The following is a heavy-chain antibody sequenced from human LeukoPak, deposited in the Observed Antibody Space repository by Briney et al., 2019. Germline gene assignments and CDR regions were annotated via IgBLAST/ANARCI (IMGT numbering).Heavy chain of an antibody. CDR3: ARASGGCSGGSCYPPRDRNFDY. CDR2: INHSGST. D-gene: IGHD2-15*01. CDR1: GGSVSSGSYY. J-gene: IGHJ4*02. V-gene: IGHV4-61*01. Sequence: PSETLSLTCTVSGGSVSSGSYYWSWIRQPPGTGLEWIGEINHSGSTNYNPSLKSRVTISVDTSKNQFSLKLSSVTAADTAVYYCARASGGCSGGSCYPPRDRNFDYWGQGTLVTVSS.